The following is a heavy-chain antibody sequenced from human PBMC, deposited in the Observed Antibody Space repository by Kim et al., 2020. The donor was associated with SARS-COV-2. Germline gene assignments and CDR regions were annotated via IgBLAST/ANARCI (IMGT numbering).Heavy chain of an antibody. J-gene: IGHJ1*01. D-gene: IGHD3-22*01. V-gene: IGHV3-30-3*01. CDR1: GFTFSSCA. CDR3: ATVVFYYDAGYFKN. CDR2: ISYDGSNK. Sequence: GGSLRLSCAASGFTFSSCAIHWVRQAPGKGLEWVAVISYDGSNKNYADSVKGRFTISRDNSKNTLYLQMNSLRAEDTAVYYCATVVFYYDAGYFKNWGQG.